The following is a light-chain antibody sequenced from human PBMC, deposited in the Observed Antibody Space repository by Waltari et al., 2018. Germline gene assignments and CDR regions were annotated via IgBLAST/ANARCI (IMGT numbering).Light chain of an antibody. CDR3: QQRSKWPWS. CDR1: QSVNSQ. CDR2: DAS. J-gene: IGKJ1*01. Sequence: EIVLTQSPATLSLSLGERATLSCRASQSVNSQLAWYQHKPGQAPRLLIYDASIRVTGISARFSGSGSGTDFTLTISSLEPEDFAVYYCQQRSKWPWSFGQGTKVEIK. V-gene: IGKV3-11*01.